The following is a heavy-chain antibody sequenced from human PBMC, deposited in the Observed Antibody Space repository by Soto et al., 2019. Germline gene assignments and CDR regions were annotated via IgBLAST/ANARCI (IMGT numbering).Heavy chain of an antibody. CDR3: AREAPYCTSATCPKFYDMDV. CDR1: GGTFGSYA. Sequence: QVQLVQSGAEVKKPGSSVNVSCKASGGTFGSYAITWVRRAPRQGLEWLGGIIPILNSPAYAQKFQARVVITADEITNTAYMELNSLRFDDTAVYYCAREAPYCTSATCPKFYDMDVWGQGTTVTVAS. J-gene: IGHJ6*02. CDR2: IIPILNSP. V-gene: IGHV1-69*01. D-gene: IGHD2-2*01.